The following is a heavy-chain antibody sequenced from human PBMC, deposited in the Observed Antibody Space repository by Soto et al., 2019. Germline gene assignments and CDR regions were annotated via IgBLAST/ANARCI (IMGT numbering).Heavy chain of an antibody. CDR2: IKSKTDGGTT. Sequence: PVGSLRLSCASSVFTFSNAWMSCVRHSPGKWLEWVGRIKSKTDGGTTDYAAPVKGRFTISRDDSKNTLYLQMNSLKTEDTAVYYCNTVQGNWGQGALVRVSS. CDR1: VFTFSNAW. V-gene: IGHV3-15*01. CDR3: NTVQGN. J-gene: IGHJ4*02.